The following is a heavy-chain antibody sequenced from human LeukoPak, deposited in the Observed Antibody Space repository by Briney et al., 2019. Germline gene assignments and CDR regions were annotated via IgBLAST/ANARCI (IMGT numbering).Heavy chain of an antibody. V-gene: IGHV5-51*01. CDR3: ARRSGTYFGTTGYLYFFDY. Sequence: GESLKISCKGSGYTFTNYWIAWVRHMPGRGLEWMGIIYPGDSDPRYSPSFQGQVTISADKSISTAYLQWSSLRASDTAMYYCARRSGTYFGTTGYLYFFDYWGQGTLVTVSS. CDR1: GYTFTNYW. D-gene: IGHD3-22*01. J-gene: IGHJ4*02. CDR2: IYPGDSDP.